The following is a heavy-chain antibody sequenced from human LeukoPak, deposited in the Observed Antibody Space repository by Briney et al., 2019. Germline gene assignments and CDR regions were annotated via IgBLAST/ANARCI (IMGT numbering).Heavy chain of an antibody. CDR2: LSAHIGDT. CDR3: ARDKAVTTELTQYFHH. J-gene: IGHJ1*01. Sequence: ASVKVSCKASGYSFTTFGITWVRQAPGQGLEWMAWLSAHIGDTNYSQKFQGRVTVTSDTSTSTAYMELRSLKSDDTAVYYCARDKAVTTELTQYFHHWGQGTLVTVSS. D-gene: IGHD4-11*01. CDR1: GYSFTTFG. V-gene: IGHV1-18*01.